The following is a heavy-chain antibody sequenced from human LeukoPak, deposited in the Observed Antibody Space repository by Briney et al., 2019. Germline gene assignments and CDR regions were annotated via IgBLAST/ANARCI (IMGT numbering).Heavy chain of an antibody. J-gene: IGHJ4*02. CDR1: GFTFSSYG. V-gene: IGHV3-30*18. Sequence: GRSLRLSCAASGFTFSSYGMHWVRQAPGKGLEWVAFISYDGRNKYYVDSVKGRFTISRDNSKNTLYLQMSSLRAEDTAVYYCAKDRGRYYDSSGYYWGYYFDSWGQGILVTVST. D-gene: IGHD3-22*01. CDR2: ISYDGRNK. CDR3: AKDRGRYYDSSGYYWGYYFDS.